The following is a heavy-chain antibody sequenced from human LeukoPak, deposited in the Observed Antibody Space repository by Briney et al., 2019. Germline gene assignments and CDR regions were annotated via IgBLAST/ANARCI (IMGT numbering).Heavy chain of an antibody. CDR3: ARVAGNAGLGAFDI. CDR1: GYTFTGYY. D-gene: IGHD4-23*01. J-gene: IGHJ3*02. V-gene: IGHV1-2*02. Sequence: ASVTVSCKASGYTFTGYYMHWVRQAPGQGLEWMGWINPNSGGTNYAQKFQGRVTITRDTSISTAYMELSRLTSDDTAVYYCARVAGNAGLGAFDIWGQGTMVTVSS. CDR2: INPNSGGT.